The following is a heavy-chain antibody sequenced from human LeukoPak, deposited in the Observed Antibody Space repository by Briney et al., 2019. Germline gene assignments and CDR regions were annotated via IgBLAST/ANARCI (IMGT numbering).Heavy chain of an antibody. CDR2: VHSSGYA. CDR1: GGSLSGFY. CDR3: SRGHNWNDMFDP. Sequence: SETLSLTCTVSGGSLSGFYWTWIRQPAGKGLEWIGRVHSSGYANCNPSLESRVSLSLDTSNKRFYLTLTSLTAADTAVYYCSRGHNWNDMFDPWGQGTLVTVSS. V-gene: IGHV4-4*07. D-gene: IGHD1-1*01. J-gene: IGHJ5*02.